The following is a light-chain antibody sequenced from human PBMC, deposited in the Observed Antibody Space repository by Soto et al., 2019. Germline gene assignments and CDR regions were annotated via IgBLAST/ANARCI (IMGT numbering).Light chain of an antibody. CDR3: QQYKT. J-gene: IGKJ1*01. Sequence: EIVVTQSPGTLSLSPVERATLSFRSSQSVSTSYVAWYQQKFGQAPRLLIYDAFSRATGIPDRFSASGSGTDFTLTISRLEPEDFAVYYCQQYKTFGQGTKVDI. CDR1: QSVSTSY. CDR2: DAF. V-gene: IGKV3-20*01.